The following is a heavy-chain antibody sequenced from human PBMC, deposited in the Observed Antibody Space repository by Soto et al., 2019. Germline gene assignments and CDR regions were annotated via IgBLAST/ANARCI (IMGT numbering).Heavy chain of an antibody. D-gene: IGHD3-16*02. CDR1: GGSIDSYY. CDR2: ISDSGTT. CDR3: ARDRWTSRANWFDP. J-gene: IGHJ5*02. Sequence: PSETLSLTCSVFGGSIDSYYWSWVRQAPGKGLEWIGHISDSGTTNYNPSLGSRVTISVDTPRKLFSLKLSSVTAADTAVYFCARDRWTSRANWFDPWGPGTLVTVSS. V-gene: IGHV4-59*12.